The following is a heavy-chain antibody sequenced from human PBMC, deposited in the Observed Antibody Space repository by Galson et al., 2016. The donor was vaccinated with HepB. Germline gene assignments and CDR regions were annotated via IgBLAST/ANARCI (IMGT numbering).Heavy chain of an antibody. CDR2: ISSSVYI. Sequence: YLRLSCAVSGFTFSRYTMNWVRQAPGKGLEWVSSISSSVYIYYADSVKGRFTISRDNAKNSLYLQMDSLRAEDTAVYYCARDEVEVVPTTAGEFYYNYGMDVWGQGTTVTVSS. CDR3: ARDEVEVVPTTAGEFYYNYGMDV. V-gene: IGHV3-21*01. J-gene: IGHJ6*02. CDR1: GFTFSRYT. D-gene: IGHD5-12*01.